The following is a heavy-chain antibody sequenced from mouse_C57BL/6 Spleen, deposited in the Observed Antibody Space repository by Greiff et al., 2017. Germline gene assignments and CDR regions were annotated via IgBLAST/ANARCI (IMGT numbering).Heavy chain of an antibody. CDR2: IYPGSGNT. CDR3: ARERDYDYDRGFDY. Sequence: QVQLQQSGAELVRPGASVKLSCKASGYTFTDYYINWVKQRPGQGLEWIARIYPGSGNTYYNEKFKGKATLTAEKSSSTAYMQLSSLTSEVSAVYFCARERDYDYDRGFDYWGQGTTLTVSS. D-gene: IGHD2-4*01. CDR1: GYTFTDYY. J-gene: IGHJ2*01. V-gene: IGHV1-76*01.